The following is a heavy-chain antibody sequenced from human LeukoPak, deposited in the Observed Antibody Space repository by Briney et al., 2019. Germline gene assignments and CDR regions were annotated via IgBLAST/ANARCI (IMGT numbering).Heavy chain of an antibody. D-gene: IGHD2/OR15-2a*01. J-gene: IGHJ4*02. CDR1: GGTFSSYA. CDR2: IIPILGIA. Sequence: SVKVSCKASGGTFSSYAISWVRQAPGQGLEWMGRIIPILGIANYAQKFQGRVTITADKSTSTAYMELSSLRSEDTAVYYCARDTAPGGSPFWGDWGQGTLVTVSS. CDR3: ARDTAPGGSPFWGD. V-gene: IGHV1-69*04.